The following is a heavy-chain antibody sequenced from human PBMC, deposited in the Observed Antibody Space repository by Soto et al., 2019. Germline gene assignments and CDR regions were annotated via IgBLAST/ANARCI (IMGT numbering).Heavy chain of an antibody. D-gene: IGHD6-6*01. CDR2: ISSSGSTI. V-gene: IGHV3-11*01. J-gene: IGHJ2*01. CDR3: AGRFYSSSSYWYFDL. Sequence: QVQLVESGGGLVKPGGSLRLSCAASGFTFSDYYMSWIRQAPGKGLEWVSYISSSGSTIYYADSVKGRFTISRDNGKNSLYLQMNSLRAEDTAVYYCAGRFYSSSSYWYFDLWGRGTLVTVSS. CDR1: GFTFSDYY.